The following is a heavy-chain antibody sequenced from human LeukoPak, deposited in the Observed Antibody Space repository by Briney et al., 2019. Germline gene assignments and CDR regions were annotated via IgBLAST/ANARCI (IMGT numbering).Heavy chain of an antibody. V-gene: IGHV3-30-3*01. Sequence: PGGSLRLSCAASGFTFSSYAMHWVRQAPGKGLEWVAVISYDGSNKYYADSVKGRFTISRDNSKNTLYLQMDSLRAEDTAVYYCAKDRRAIGYWGQGTLVTVSS. J-gene: IGHJ4*02. D-gene: IGHD2-2*02. CDR3: AKDRRAIGY. CDR1: GFTFSSYA. CDR2: ISYDGSNK.